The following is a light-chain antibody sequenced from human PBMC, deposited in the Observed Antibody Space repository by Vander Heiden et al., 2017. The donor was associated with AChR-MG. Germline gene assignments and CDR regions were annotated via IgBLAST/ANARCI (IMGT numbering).Light chain of an antibody. Sequence: DIQMTQSPSSLSASVGDRVTITRRASQNISSWLAWYQQKPGTAPKLLIYDASSLESGVPSRFSGSGSGAEFTLTISSLQPDDFASYYCQQCYSYPWTFGQGTRVDIK. CDR1: QNISSW. V-gene: IGKV1-5*01. J-gene: IGKJ1*01. CDR2: DAS. CDR3: QQCYSYPWT.